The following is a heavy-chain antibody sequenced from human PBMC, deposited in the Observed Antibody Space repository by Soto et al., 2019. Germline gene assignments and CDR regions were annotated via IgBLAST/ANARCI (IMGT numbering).Heavy chain of an antibody. V-gene: IGHV3-74*01. CDR3: ARETVLLWFGELLFDAFDI. Sequence: GGSMRLSCAASGFTFSSYCMHWVRQAPGKVLVWVSRINSDGSSTSYADSVKGRFTISRDNAKNTLYLQMNSLRAEDTAVYYCARETVLLWFGELLFDAFDIWGQGTMVTVSS. D-gene: IGHD3-10*01. CDR2: INSDGSST. J-gene: IGHJ3*02. CDR1: GFTFSSYC.